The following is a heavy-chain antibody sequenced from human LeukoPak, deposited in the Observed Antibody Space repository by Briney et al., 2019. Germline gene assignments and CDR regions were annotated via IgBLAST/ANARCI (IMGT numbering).Heavy chain of an antibody. Sequence: GGSLRLSCAASGFTFSSYSMNWVRQAPGKRLEWVSSISSSSSYISYADSVKGRFTISRDNAKNSLYLQMNSPRAEDTAFFYCAKTAYEILTGYYPGYFDLWGRGTLVTVSS. J-gene: IGHJ2*01. V-gene: IGHV3-21*01. CDR3: AKTAYEILTGYYPGYFDL. D-gene: IGHD3-9*01. CDR2: ISSSSSYI. CDR1: GFTFSSYS.